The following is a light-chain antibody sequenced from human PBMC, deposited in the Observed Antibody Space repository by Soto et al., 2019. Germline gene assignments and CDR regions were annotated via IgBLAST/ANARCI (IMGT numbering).Light chain of an antibody. CDR3: QPRYSRLT. V-gene: IGKV1-39*01. J-gene: IGKJ4*02. CDR1: QSISSY. CDR2: AAS. Sequence: DIQMTQSPSSLSASVGDRVTITCRASQSISSYLNWYQQKPGKAPKLLIYAASSLQSGVPSRFSGSGSGTDFTVTTSGLPPEDFATLYRQPRYSRLTCGGRTKVDIK.